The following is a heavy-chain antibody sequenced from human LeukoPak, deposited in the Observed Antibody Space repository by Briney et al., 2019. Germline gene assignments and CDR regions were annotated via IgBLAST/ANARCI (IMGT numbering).Heavy chain of an antibody. J-gene: IGHJ4*02. Sequence: GGSLRLSCVDSGFTFSTYAMSWVRQAPGKGLEWVSAISGSGGSTYYADSVKGRFTISRDNSKNTLYLQMNSLRAEDTAVYYCAKDREEYSSSFTYDYWGQGTLVTVSS. CDR2: ISGSGGST. V-gene: IGHV3-23*01. D-gene: IGHD6-6*01. CDR3: AKDREEYSSSFTYDY. CDR1: GFTFSTYA.